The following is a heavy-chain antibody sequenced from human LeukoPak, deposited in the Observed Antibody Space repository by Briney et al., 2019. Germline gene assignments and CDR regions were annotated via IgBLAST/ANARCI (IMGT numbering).Heavy chain of an antibody. Sequence: PSETLSLTCTVSGGSISGYYRSWIRQPPGKGLEWIGYIYSSEITNYNPSLKSRVMISVDTSKSQFSLKLSSVTAADTAVYFCARYSSGWSYYFDYWGRGTLVTVSS. V-gene: IGHV4-4*09. CDR1: GGSISGYY. CDR3: ARYSSGWSYYFDY. CDR2: IYSSEIT. D-gene: IGHD6-19*01. J-gene: IGHJ4*02.